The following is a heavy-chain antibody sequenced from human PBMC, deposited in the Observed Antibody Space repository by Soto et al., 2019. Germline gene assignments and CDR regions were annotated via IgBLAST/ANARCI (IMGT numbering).Heavy chain of an antibody. D-gene: IGHD6-13*01. V-gene: IGHV4-34*01. Sequence: QVQLQQWGAGLLKPSETLSLTCAVYGGSFSGYYWSWIRQPPGKGLEWIGEINHSGSTNYNPSLKSRVTISVDTSKNQFSLKLSSVAAADTAVYYCASPGYSSSWYYFDYWGQGTLVTVSS. CDR2: INHSGST. CDR3: ASPGYSSSWYYFDY. J-gene: IGHJ4*02. CDR1: GGSFSGYY.